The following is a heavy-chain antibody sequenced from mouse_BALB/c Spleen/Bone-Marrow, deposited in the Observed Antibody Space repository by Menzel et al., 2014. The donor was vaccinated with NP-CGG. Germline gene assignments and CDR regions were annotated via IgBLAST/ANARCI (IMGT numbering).Heavy chain of an antibody. D-gene: IGHD1-1*02. J-gene: IGHJ3*01. Sequence: EVQLQQSGPELVKPGASVKISCKTSGYTFTEYTIHWVKQSHGKSLEWIGGINPKNGGTTYKQKFKGKATLTVDKSSSTAYMEHRSLTSEDSAVYYCARDWYYYGSSSSWFAHWCQGTLVTISA. CDR1: GYTFTEYT. CDR3: ARDWYYYGSSSSWFAH. V-gene: IGHV1-18*01. CDR2: INPKNGGT.